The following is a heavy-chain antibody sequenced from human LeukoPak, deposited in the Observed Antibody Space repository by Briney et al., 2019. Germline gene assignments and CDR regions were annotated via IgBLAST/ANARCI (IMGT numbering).Heavy chain of an antibody. Sequence: GGSLRLSCAASGFTFSDYYMSWIRQAPGKGLEWVSYISSSGSTIYYADSVEGRFTISRDNAKNSLYLQMNSLRAEDTAVYYCARTYYDFWSGYYTRPYNWFDPWGQGTLVTVSS. V-gene: IGHV3-11*01. D-gene: IGHD3-3*01. CDR3: ARTYYDFWSGYYTRPYNWFDP. J-gene: IGHJ5*02. CDR2: ISSSGSTI. CDR1: GFTFSDYY.